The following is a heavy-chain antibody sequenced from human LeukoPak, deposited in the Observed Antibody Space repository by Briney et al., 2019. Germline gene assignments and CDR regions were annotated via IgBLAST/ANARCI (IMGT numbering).Heavy chain of an antibody. CDR2: ISTSGDST. CDR3: VKNGWLDY. Sequence: GGSLRLSCAASGFAFSSQNMNWARQAPGKGLEWVAYISTSGDSTKYADSVEGRFTISRDNVENSLYLLMNSLRVDDTAVYYCVKNGWLDYWGQGIVVTVSS. CDR1: GFAFSSQN. V-gene: IGHV3-21*01. J-gene: IGHJ4*02. D-gene: IGHD6-19*01.